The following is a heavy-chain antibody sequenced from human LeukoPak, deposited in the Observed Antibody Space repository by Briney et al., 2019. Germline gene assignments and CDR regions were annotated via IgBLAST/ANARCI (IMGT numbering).Heavy chain of an antibody. V-gene: IGHV1-24*01. J-gene: IGHJ5*02. Sequence: ASVKVSRKVSGYTLTELSMHWVRQAPGKGLEWMGGFDPEDGETIYAQKLQGRVTMTTDTSTSTAYMELRSLRSDDTAVYYCARDPGGGGSFDPWGQGTLVTVSS. D-gene: IGHD2-15*01. CDR3: ARDPGGGGSFDP. CDR1: GYTLTELS. CDR2: FDPEDGET.